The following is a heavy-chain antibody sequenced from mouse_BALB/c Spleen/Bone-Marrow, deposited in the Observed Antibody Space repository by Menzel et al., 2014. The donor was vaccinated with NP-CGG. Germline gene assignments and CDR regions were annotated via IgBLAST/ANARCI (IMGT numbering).Heavy chain of an antibody. Sequence: DVKLVESGGGLVQPGGSLKLSCAASGFTFSGYGMSWVRQTPDKGLELVATISGSGSSTYYPDSVKGRFTISRDNARNTLYLQMSSLKSEDTAMYYCARGRDWFDHWGQGTTLTVSS. CDR2: ISGSGSST. CDR3: ARGRDWFDH. D-gene: IGHD3-3*01. J-gene: IGHJ2*01. V-gene: IGHV5-6-3*01. CDR1: GFTFSGYG.